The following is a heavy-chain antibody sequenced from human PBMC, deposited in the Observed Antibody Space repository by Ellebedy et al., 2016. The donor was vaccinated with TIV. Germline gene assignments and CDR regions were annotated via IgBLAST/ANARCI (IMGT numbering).Heavy chain of an antibody. D-gene: IGHD2-15*01. CDR1: GGSISSGGYY. Sequence: SETLSLXXTVSGGSISSGGYYWSWIRQHPGKGLEWIGYIYYSGSTYYNPSLKSRVTISVDTSKNQFSLKLSSVTAADTAVYYCARDGPLGYCSGGSCPGGGYYYYYGMDVWGQGTTVTVSS. V-gene: IGHV4-31*03. CDR2: IYYSGST. CDR3: ARDGPLGYCSGGSCPGGGYYYYYGMDV. J-gene: IGHJ6*02.